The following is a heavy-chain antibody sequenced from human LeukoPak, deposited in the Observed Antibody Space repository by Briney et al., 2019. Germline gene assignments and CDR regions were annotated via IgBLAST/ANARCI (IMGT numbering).Heavy chain of an antibody. Sequence: GASVKVSCKAAGYTFTSYAMHWVRQAPGQRHEWMGLINAGNGNTKYSQKFQGRVRITRDTSASTADMEQSSLRSEDTAVYYCARDEPGFGELLYDYWGQGTLVTVSS. V-gene: IGHV1-3*01. CDR1: GYTFTSYA. CDR2: INAGNGNT. CDR3: ARDEPGFGELLYDY. J-gene: IGHJ4*02. D-gene: IGHD3-10*01.